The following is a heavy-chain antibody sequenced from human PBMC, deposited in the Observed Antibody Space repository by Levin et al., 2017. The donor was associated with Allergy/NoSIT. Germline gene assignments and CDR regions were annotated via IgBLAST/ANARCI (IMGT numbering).Heavy chain of an antibody. CDR1: GYTFTDYW. J-gene: IGHJ5*02. V-gene: IGHV5-51*01. CDR2: IWPGDSET. Sequence: RGESLKISCQASGYTFTDYWIAWVRQMPGKGLEWMGIIWPGDSETRYNPSLQGQVTISVDKSIRTAYLQWSSLTASDTATYYCARMRRISAGRNWFDPGGQGTLVTVSS. CDR3: ARMRRISAGRNWFDP. D-gene: IGHD3-3*02.